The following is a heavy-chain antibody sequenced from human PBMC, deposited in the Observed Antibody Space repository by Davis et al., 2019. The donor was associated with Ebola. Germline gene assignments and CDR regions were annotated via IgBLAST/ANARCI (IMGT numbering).Heavy chain of an antibody. Sequence: AASVKVSCKASGYTFTGYYMHWVRQAPGQGLEWMGRINPNSGGTNYAQKFQGRVTMTRDTSISTAYMELSRLRSDDTAVYYCARVAYGANYLDLWGQGTLVIVSS. CDR3: ARVAYGANYLDL. J-gene: IGHJ5*02. CDR2: INPNSGGT. CDR1: GYTFTGYY. V-gene: IGHV1-2*06. D-gene: IGHD4-17*01.